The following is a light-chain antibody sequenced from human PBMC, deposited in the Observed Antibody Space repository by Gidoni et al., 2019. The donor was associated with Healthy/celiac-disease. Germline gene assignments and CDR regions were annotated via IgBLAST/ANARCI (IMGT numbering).Light chain of an antibody. Sequence: DIQMTQSPSSLPASVGDRVTITCRASQSISSYLNWYQQIPVKAPKLLNYAASSLQSGVPSRFSGSGSGKDFTLTSSSLQPEDFATYYCQQSYSTPRTFGQGTKVEIK. CDR3: QQSYSTPRT. CDR2: AAS. CDR1: QSISSY. V-gene: IGKV1-39*01. J-gene: IGKJ1*01.